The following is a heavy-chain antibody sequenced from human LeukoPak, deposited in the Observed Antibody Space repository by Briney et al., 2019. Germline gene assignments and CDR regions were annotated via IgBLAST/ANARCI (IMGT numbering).Heavy chain of an antibody. V-gene: IGHV4-59*01. CDR1: GGSISSYY. D-gene: IGHD1-7*01. J-gene: IGHJ4*02. CDR3: ARVTNWNYGLDY. Sequence: SETLSLTCTVSGGSISSYYWSWIRQPRGKGLEWIGYIYYSGSTNYNPSLKSRVTISVDTSKNQFSLKLSSVTAADTAVYYCARVTNWNYGLDYWGQGTLVTVSS. CDR2: IYYSGST.